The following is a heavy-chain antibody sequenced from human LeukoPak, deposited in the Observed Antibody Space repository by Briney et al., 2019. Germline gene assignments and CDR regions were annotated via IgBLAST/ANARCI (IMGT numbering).Heavy chain of an antibody. D-gene: IGHD3-22*01. CDR3: AGRPDCYDNNVPDY. Sequence: SETLSLTCAVSGGSISSSNWWSWVRQPPGKGLEWIGEIYHSGSTNYNPPLKSRVTISVDKSKNQFSLKLSSVTAADTAVYFCAGRPDCYDNNVPDYWGQGTLVTVSS. CDR2: IYHSGST. J-gene: IGHJ4*02. V-gene: IGHV4-4*02. CDR1: GGSISSSNW.